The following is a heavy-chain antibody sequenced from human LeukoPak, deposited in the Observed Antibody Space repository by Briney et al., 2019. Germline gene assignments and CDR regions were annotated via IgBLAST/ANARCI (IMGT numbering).Heavy chain of an antibody. V-gene: IGHV4-59*08. D-gene: IGHD1-26*01. CDR3: ARQDDIVGANTLVH. CDR1: GGSISSYY. Sequence: PSETLSLTCTVSGGSISSYYWSWIRQPPREGLEWSGYIYYSGSTNYNPSLKSPVTISVDTSNNQVSLKLRSVTAADTAVYYCARQDDIVGANTLVHWGQGILVTVSS. J-gene: IGHJ4*02. CDR2: IYYSGST.